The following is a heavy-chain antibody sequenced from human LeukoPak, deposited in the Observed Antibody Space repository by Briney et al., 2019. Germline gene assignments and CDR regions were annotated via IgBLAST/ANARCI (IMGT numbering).Heavy chain of an antibody. CDR1: GFTFSSYG. D-gene: IGHD6-19*01. CDR3: ARVRTNRAVAGTGNYFDY. Sequence: PGGSLRLSCAASGFTFSSYGMHWVRQAPGKGLEWVAFIRYDGSNKYYADSVKGRFTISRDNSKNTLYLQMNSLRAEDTAVYYCARVRTNRAVAGTGNYFDYWGQGTLVTVSS. V-gene: IGHV3-30*02. J-gene: IGHJ4*02. CDR2: IRYDGSNK.